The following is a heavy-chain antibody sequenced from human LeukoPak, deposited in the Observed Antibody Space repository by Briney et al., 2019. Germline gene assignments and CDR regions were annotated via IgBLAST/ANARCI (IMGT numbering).Heavy chain of an antibody. D-gene: IGHD6-19*01. V-gene: IGHV3-48*04. CDR1: GFSFRSYS. CDR2: ISSSTSTI. J-gene: IGHJ4*02. CDR3: AIDRYSSGWYTFDY. Sequence: PGGSLRLSCAASGFSFRSYSMNWVRQAPGKGLEWVSYISSSTSTIYYADSVKGRFTISRDNAKNSLDLQMNSLRAEDTAVYYCAIDRYSSGWYTFDYWGQGTLVTVSS.